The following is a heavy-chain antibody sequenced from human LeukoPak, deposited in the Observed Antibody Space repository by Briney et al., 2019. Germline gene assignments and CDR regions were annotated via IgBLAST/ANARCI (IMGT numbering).Heavy chain of an antibody. Sequence: GGSLRLSCAASGFTFSSYWMHWVRQAPGKGLGWVSRINSDGSSTSYAASVKGRFTISRDNAKNTLNLQMNSLRAEDTAVYYCATTGGYYGSGSYCDYWGQGTLVTVSS. D-gene: IGHD3-10*01. V-gene: IGHV3-74*01. J-gene: IGHJ4*02. CDR2: INSDGSST. CDR1: GFTFSSYW. CDR3: ATTGGYYGSGSYCDY.